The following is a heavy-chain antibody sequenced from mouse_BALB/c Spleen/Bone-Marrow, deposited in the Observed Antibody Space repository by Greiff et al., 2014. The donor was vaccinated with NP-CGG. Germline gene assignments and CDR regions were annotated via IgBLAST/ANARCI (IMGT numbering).Heavy chain of an antibody. CDR2: ISYDGSN. Sequence: ESGPGLVKPSQSLSLTCSVTGYSITSGYYWNWIRQVPGNKLEWMGYISYDGSNNYNPSLKNRISITRDTSKNQFFLKLNSVTTEDTATYYCARDRVFAYWGQGTLVTVSA. CDR1: GYSITSGYY. V-gene: IGHV3-6*02. CDR3: ARDRVFAY. D-gene: IGHD3-1*01. J-gene: IGHJ3*01.